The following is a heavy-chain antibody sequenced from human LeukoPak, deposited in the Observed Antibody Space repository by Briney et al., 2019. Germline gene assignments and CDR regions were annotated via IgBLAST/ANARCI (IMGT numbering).Heavy chain of an antibody. CDR1: GFTFSSYG. J-gene: IGHJ6*02. CDR3: AKDLYDSSGYYYGYYGMDV. D-gene: IGHD3-22*01. V-gene: IGHV3-30*18. CDR2: ISHDGSNK. Sequence: GGSLRLSCAASGFTFSSYGMHWVRQAPGKGLEWVAVISHDGSNKYYADSVKGRFTISRDNSKNTLYLQMNSLRAEDTAVYYCAKDLYDSSGYYYGYYGMDVWGQGTTVTVSS.